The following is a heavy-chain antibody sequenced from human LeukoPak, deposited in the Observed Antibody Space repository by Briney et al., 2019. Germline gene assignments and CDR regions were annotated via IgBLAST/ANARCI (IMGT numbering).Heavy chain of an antibody. D-gene: IGHD3-10*01. J-gene: IGHJ4*02. CDR2: IIPIFDTA. CDR3: VRFFPYDSGSYFEY. CDR1: GDTFSNYA. Sequence: SVKVSCKASGDTFSNYAISWVRQAPGQGLEWMGGIIPIFDTANYAQKLQGRITITADKSTSTAYMELSGLRSEDTAVYYCVRFFPYDSGSYFEYWGQGTLVTVSS. V-gene: IGHV1-69*06.